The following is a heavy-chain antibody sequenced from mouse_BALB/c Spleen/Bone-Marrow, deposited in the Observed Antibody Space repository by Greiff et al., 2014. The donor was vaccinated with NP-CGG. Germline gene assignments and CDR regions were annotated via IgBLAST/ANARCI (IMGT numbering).Heavy chain of an antibody. CDR3: ARFAGTPYTMDY. J-gene: IGHJ4*01. D-gene: IGHD4-1*01. CDR1: GYSITSYYS. CDR2: IHYSGTT. Sequence: VQLQQSGPDLVKPSQSLSLTCTVTGYSITSYYSWHWIRQFPGNKLEWMGYIHYSGTTVYNPSLKSRISITRDTSNNQFFLQLNAVTTEDTATYYCARFAGTPYTMDYWGQGTSVTVSP. V-gene: IGHV3-1*02.